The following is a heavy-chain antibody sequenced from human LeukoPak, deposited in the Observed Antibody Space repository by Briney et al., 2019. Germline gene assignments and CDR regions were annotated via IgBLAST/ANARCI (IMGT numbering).Heavy chain of an antibody. CDR3: ARDLIAVRPNWFDP. Sequence: ASVKVSCKASGYTFTTYGISWGRQAPGQGLGWMGLISAYNGNTNYAQKLQGRVTMTTDASTSTAYMELRSLRYDDTADYYCARDLIAVRPNWFDPWGQGTLVTVSS. V-gene: IGHV1-18*01. D-gene: IGHD6-6*01. CDR2: ISAYNGNT. CDR1: GYTFTTYG. J-gene: IGHJ5*02.